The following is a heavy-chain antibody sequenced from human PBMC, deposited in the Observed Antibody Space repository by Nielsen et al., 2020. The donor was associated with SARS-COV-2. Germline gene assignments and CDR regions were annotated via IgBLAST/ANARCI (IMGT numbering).Heavy chain of an antibody. V-gene: IGHV3-53*01. D-gene: IGHD3-10*01. CDR3: ARGGGTYYYGSGSYAFDP. CDR1: GFTVSSNY. CDR2: IYSGGST. J-gene: IGHJ5*02. Sequence: GESLKISCAASGFTVSSNYMSWVRQAPGKGLEWVSVIYSGGSTYYADSVKGRFTISRDNSKNTLYLQMNSLRAEDTAVYYCARGGGTYYYGSGSYAFDPWGQGTLVTVSS.